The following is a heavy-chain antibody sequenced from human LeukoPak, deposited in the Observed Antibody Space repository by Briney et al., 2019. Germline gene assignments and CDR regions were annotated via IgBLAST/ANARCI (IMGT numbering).Heavy chain of an antibody. Sequence: SETLSLTCTVSGGSISSSSYYWGWIRQPPGKGLEWIGNIYYIGSTYYNPSLKSRVTISVDTSKNQFSLKLSSVTAADTAVYYCPRHIGGRYYCYYMDVWGKGTTVTISS. J-gene: IGHJ6*03. D-gene: IGHD3-16*02. V-gene: IGHV4-39*01. CDR3: PRHIGGRYYCYYMDV. CDR1: GGSISSSSYY. CDR2: IYYIGST.